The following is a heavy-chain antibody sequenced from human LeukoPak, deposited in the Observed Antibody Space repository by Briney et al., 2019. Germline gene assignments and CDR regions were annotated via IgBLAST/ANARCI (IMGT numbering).Heavy chain of an antibody. CDR3: ARDGSSWFWFDP. CDR1: GFTVSSNY. J-gene: IGHJ5*02. V-gene: IGHV3-53*01. CDR2: IYSGGST. Sequence: GGSLRLSCAASGFTVSSNYMSWVRQAPGKGLEWVSIIYSGGSTYYADSVKGRFTISRDNSKNTLYLQMNSLRAEDTAVYYCARDGSSWFWFDPWGQGTLVTVSS. D-gene: IGHD6-13*01.